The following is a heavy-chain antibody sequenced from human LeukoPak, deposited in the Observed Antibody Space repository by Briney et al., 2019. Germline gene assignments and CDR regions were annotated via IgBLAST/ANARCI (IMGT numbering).Heavy chain of an antibody. Sequence: GGSLRLSCAASGFTFSSYEMNWVRQAPGKGLEWVSYISSSGSTIYYADSVKGRFTISRDNAKNSLYLQMNSLRAEDTAVYYCARDPLSSSSFDLWGQGTLVTVSS. CDR3: ARDPLSSSSFDL. J-gene: IGHJ4*02. CDR2: ISSSGSTI. CDR1: GFTFSSYE. V-gene: IGHV3-48*03. D-gene: IGHD6-13*01.